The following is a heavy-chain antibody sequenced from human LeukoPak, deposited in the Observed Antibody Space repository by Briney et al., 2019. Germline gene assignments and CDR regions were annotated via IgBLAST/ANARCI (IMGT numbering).Heavy chain of an antibody. Sequence: SQTLSLTCAISGDSLSSNSAAWNWIRQSSSRGLEWLGRTYYRSKWNNDYAVSVKSRISINPDTSKNQFSLQLNSVTPEDTAVYYCARAPTGGWYFDLWGRGTLVTVSS. D-gene: IGHD7-27*01. CDR1: GDSLSSNSAA. CDR2: TYYRSKWNN. V-gene: IGHV6-1*01. CDR3: ARAPTGGWYFDL. J-gene: IGHJ2*01.